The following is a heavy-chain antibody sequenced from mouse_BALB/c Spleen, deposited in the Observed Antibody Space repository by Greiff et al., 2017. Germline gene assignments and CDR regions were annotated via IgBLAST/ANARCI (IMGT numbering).Heavy chain of an antibody. J-gene: IGHJ4*01. Sequence: VQLQQSGAELVRPGASVTLSCKASGYTFTDYEMHWVKQTPVHGLEWIGAIDPETGGTAYNQKFKGKATLTADKSSSTAYMELRSLTSEDSAVYYCTREDYRYDESMDYWGQGTSVTVSS. CDR1: GYTFTDYE. D-gene: IGHD2-14*01. CDR2: IDPETGGT. V-gene: IGHV1-15*01. CDR3: TREDYRYDESMDY.